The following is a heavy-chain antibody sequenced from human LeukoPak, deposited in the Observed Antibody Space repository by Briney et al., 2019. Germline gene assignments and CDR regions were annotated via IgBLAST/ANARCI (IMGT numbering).Heavy chain of an antibody. J-gene: IGHJ4*02. CDR3: ARERLQYYYDSSGYYVFDY. CDR2: MNPNSGNT. CDR1: GYTFTSYD. Sequence: ASVKVSCKASGYTFTSYDINWVRQATGQGLEWMGWMNPNSGNTGYAQKFQGRVTMTRNTSISTAYMELSSLRSEDTAVYYCARERLQYYYDSSGYYVFDYWGQGTLVTVSS. D-gene: IGHD3-22*01. V-gene: IGHV1-8*01.